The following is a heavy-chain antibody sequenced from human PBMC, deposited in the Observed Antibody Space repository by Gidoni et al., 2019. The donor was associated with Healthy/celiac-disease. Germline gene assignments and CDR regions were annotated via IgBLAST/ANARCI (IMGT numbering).Heavy chain of an antibody. CDR1: GCSISSYY. J-gene: IGHJ4*02. Sequence: QVQLQESGPGLVKPSETLSLTCTVSGCSISSYYWRWIRQPPGKGLEGIGSIEYSGSTNYNPSLKSRVTRSGDTSKNQFSLKLSSGTAADTAVYYGARVSWRSSGRYLIDDWGQGTLGTVSS. V-gene: IGHV4-59*01. CDR3: ARVSWRSSGRYLIDD. CDR2: IEYSGST. D-gene: IGHD6-19*01.